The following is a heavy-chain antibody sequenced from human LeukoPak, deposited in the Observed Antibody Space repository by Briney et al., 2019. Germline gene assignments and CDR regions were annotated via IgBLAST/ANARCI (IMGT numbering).Heavy chain of an antibody. CDR1: GYSISSGYY. Sequence: PSETLSLTCAVSGYSISSGYYWGWIRQPPGKGLEWIGSIYHSGGTYYNPSLKSRVTISVDTSKNQFSLKLSSVTAADTAVYYCARSSNWFDPWGQGTLVTVSS. CDR3: ARSSNWFDP. V-gene: IGHV4-38-2*01. J-gene: IGHJ5*02. D-gene: IGHD6-6*01. CDR2: IYHSGGT.